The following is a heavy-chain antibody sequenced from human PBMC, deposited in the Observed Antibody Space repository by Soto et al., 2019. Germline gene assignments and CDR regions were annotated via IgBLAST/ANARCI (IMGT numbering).Heavy chain of an antibody. J-gene: IGHJ6*03. CDR1: GGTFSSYT. CDR2: IIPILGIA. D-gene: IGHD4-4*01. Sequence: QVQLVQSGAEVKKPGSSVKVSCKASGGTFSSYTISGVRQAPGQGLEWMGRIIPILGIANYAKKFQGRVTITEDNSTSTADMELSSLRSEDTAVYYCARDGVVTTVTTNYYYSMDLWGKGTTVTVSS. CDR3: ARDGVVTTVTTNYYYSMDL. V-gene: IGHV1-69*08.